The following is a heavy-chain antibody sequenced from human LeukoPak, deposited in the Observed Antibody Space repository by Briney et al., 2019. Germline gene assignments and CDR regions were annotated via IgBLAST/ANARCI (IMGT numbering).Heavy chain of an antibody. Sequence: GGSLRLSCAASGFTFSSYAMSWVRQAPGKGLEWVSAVSGSGGSTYYADSVKGRFTISRDNSKNTLYLQMNSLRAEDTAVYYCGKSETVPYDSSGLFDYWGQGTLVTVSS. V-gene: IGHV3-23*01. D-gene: IGHD3-22*01. J-gene: IGHJ4*02. CDR3: GKSETVPYDSSGLFDY. CDR1: GFTFSSYA. CDR2: VSGSGGST.